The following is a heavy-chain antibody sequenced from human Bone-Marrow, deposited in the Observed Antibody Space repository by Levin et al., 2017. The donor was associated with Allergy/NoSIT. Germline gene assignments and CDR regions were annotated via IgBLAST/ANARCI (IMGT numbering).Heavy chain of an antibody. D-gene: IGHD1-14*01. CDR1: GFTFSSSA. CDR2: SLSDGKT. Sequence: GGSLRLSCGVSGFTFSSSAMSWVRQAPGKGLEWVSSLSDGKTYYTDSVRGRFTISRDTSKNMLYLQMSSLRAEDTAVYYCAKILRTGNSVFDSWGQGALIIVSS. V-gene: IGHV3-23*01. J-gene: IGHJ4*02. CDR3: AKILRTGNSVFDS.